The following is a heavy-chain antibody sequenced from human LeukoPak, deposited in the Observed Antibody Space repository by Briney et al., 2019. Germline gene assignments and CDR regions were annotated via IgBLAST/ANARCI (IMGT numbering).Heavy chain of an antibody. CDR1: GYTFTGYY. Sequence: GASVKVSCKASGYTFTGYYMHWVRQAPGQGLEWMGWINPNSGGTNYAQKFQGRVTMTRDTSISTAYMELSRLRSDDTAVYYCARVGTDIVVVPAAIEAIHYYYMDVWGKGTTVTVSS. V-gene: IGHV1-2*02. D-gene: IGHD2-2*02. CDR3: ARVGTDIVVVPAAIEAIHYYYMDV. CDR2: INPNSGGT. J-gene: IGHJ6*03.